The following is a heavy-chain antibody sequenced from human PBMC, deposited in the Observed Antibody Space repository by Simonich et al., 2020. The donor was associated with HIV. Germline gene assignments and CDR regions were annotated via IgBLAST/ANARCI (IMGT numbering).Heavy chain of an antibody. CDR3: AKVIYGSGQTPGH. CDR2: INPTSGGT. Sequence: QVQLVQSGAEVKKPGASVKVSCKASGYSFTGYYKHWVRQAPGQGLEWMGWINPTSGGTNYAQTFQGRVTMTRDTSISTAYMELSRLTSDDTAVYYCAKVIYGSGQTPGHWGQGTLVTVSS. V-gene: IGHV1-2*02. CDR1: GYSFTGYY. D-gene: IGHD3-10*01. J-gene: IGHJ4*02.